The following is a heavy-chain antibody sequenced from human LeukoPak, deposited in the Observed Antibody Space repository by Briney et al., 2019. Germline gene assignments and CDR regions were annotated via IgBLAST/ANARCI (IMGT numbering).Heavy chain of an antibody. CDR2: INPSGGST. CDR1: GYTFTSYY. J-gene: IGHJ3*02. CDR3: ARDRARYGDGYPDAFDI. Sequence: ASVKVSCKASGYTFTSYYMHWVRQAPGQGLEWMGIINPSGGSTNYAQKFQGRVTMTRDTSTSTVYMELSSLRSEDTAVYYCARDRARYGDGYPDAFDIWGQGTMVTVSS. V-gene: IGHV1-46*01. D-gene: IGHD5-24*01.